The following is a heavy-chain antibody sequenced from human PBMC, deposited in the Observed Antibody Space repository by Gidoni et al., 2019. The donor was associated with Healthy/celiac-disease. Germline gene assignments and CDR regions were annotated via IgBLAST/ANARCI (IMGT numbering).Heavy chain of an antibody. CDR2: ISSSSSTI. V-gene: IGHV3-48*04. CDR1: GFTFSRYS. CDR3: ARMFTYGFYYYYGMDV. D-gene: IGHD3-16*01. J-gene: IGHJ6*02. Sequence: EVQLVESGGGLVQPGGSLRLSCAASGFTFSRYSMNLVRQAPGKGLEWVSYISSSSSTIYYADSVKGRFTISRDNAKNSLYLQMNSLRAEDTAVYYCARMFTYGFYYYYGMDVWGQGTTVTVSS.